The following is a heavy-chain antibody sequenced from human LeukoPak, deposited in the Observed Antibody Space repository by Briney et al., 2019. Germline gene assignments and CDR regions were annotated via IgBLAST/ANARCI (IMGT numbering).Heavy chain of an antibody. CDR3: AGGYNYGSDAFDI. D-gene: IGHD5-18*01. CDR2: LNHRGST. CDR1: GGSFSGYY. Sequence: PSETLSLTCAIYGGSFSGYYWNWSRQPPGKGLEWIGELNHRGSTNDNPSLKSRVTMSVDTSKKQFSLKLSSVTAADTAVYYCAGGYNYGSDAFDIWGQGTMVTVSS. J-gene: IGHJ3*02. V-gene: IGHV4-34*01.